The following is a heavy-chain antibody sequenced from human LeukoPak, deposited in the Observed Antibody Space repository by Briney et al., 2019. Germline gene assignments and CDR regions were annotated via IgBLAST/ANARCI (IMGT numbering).Heavy chain of an antibody. Sequence: GGSLRLSCAASGFTVSSNYMSWVRQAPGKGLEWVSVIYSGGSTYYADSVKGRFTISRDNSKNTLYLQMNSLRAEDTAVYYCARPDSSSWFFDIRGQGTMVTVSS. CDR1: GFTVSSNY. J-gene: IGHJ3*02. V-gene: IGHV3-66*04. CDR3: ARPDSSSWFFDI. D-gene: IGHD6-13*01. CDR2: IYSGGST.